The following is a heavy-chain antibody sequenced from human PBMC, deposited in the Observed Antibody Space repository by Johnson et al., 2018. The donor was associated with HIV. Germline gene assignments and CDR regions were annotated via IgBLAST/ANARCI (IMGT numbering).Heavy chain of an antibody. Sequence: VQLVESGGGVVQPGGSLRLSCAASGFTFSSYGMHWVRQAPGKGLEWVANIKQDGSEKYYVDSVKGRFTISRDNAKNSLYLQMNSLRAEDTAVYYCARGDYYDSSGYYHPDAFDIWGQGTMVTVSS. CDR3: ARGDYYDSSGYYHPDAFDI. J-gene: IGHJ3*02. CDR2: IKQDGSEK. V-gene: IGHV3-7*04. D-gene: IGHD3-22*01. CDR1: GFTFSSYG.